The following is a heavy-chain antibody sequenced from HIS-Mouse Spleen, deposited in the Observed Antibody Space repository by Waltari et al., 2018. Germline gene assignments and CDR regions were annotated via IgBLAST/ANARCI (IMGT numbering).Heavy chain of an antibody. V-gene: IGHV5-51*01. CDR1: GYSFTSYW. CDR3: ARRGVGATSPLDY. Sequence: EVQLVQSGAEVKKPGESLKISCKGSGYSFTSYWIGWVRQMPGKGLEWLGIIFPGDSDTRESPSCQGKVTISADKSISTAYLQWSSLKASDTAMYYCARRGVGATSPLDYWGQGTLVTVSS. J-gene: IGHJ4*02. CDR2: IFPGDSDT. D-gene: IGHD1-26*01.